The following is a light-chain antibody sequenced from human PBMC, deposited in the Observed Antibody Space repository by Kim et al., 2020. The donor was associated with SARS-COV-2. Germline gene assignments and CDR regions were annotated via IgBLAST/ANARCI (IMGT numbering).Light chain of an antibody. CDR2: GGS. J-gene: IGLJ3*02. V-gene: IGLV2-8*01. CDR3: SSYAGDNHWV. CDR1: RSDVCGYNF. Sequence: GQSVTISGPGNRSDVCGYNFFSWYQQPPGKAPSLVIYGGSKRPSGVPDRFSGSKSGNTASLTVSGLQSEDEADYYCSSYAGDNHWVFGGGTQLTVL.